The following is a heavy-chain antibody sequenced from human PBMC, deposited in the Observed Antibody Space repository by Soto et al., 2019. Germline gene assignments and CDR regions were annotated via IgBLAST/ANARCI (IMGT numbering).Heavy chain of an antibody. CDR3: AATGGHYFGLDV. V-gene: IGHV1-18*01. Sequence: QVQLLQSGGEVKKPGASVKVSCNSSDHTFTYYGINWVLRAPGQGLEWMGWLSGYNGNTKYAQKFQDRVTMSADTSTRTAYMEMRSLTSDDTAVYFCAATGGHYFGLDVWGQGTTVTVSS. D-gene: IGHD2-8*02. CDR1: DHTFTYYG. J-gene: IGHJ6*02. CDR2: LSGYNGNT.